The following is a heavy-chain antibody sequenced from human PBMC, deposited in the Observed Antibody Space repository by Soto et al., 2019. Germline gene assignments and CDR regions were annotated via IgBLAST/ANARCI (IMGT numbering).Heavy chain of an antibody. V-gene: IGHV4-30-2*01. CDR2: IYHSGST. D-gene: IGHD6-6*01. CDR1: AGSISSGGYS. Sequence: QLQLQESGSGLVRPSQTLSLTCAVSAGSISSGGYSWNWIRQPPGKGLEWIGYIYHSGSTLYNPSLWSRVSISVDKCTLQFSLKPSSVTAADSAVYYCAMEQIEVNWFAPWREGTLVTVSA. J-gene: IGHJ5*01. CDR3: AMEQIEVNWFAP.